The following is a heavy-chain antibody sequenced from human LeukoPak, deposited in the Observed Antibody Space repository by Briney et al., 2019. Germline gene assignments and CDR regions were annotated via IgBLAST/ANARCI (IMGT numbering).Heavy chain of an antibody. V-gene: IGHV3-30*18. CDR1: GFTFSSYG. J-gene: IGHJ3*02. Sequence: GGSLRLSCAASGFTFSSYGMHWVRQAPGTGLEWVAVISYDGSNKYYAGSVKGRFTISRDNSKNTLYLQMNSLRAEDTAVYYCAKLSGIAAAGSPFDIWGQGTLVTVSS. CDR3: AKLSGIAAAGSPFDI. D-gene: IGHD6-13*01. CDR2: ISYDGSNK.